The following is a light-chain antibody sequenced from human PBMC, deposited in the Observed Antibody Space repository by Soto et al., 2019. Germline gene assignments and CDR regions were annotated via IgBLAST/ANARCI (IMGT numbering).Light chain of an antibody. Sequence: DIQMTQSPSSLSASVGDRVTITCRASQDIRNYLAWYQQKPGKVPKLLIYSASTLQSGVPSRFSGSGSGTDFTLTISSLQSEDFAVYYCQQYNNWPPLTFGGGTKVDIK. CDR2: SAS. J-gene: IGKJ4*01. CDR1: QDIRNY. CDR3: QQYNNWPPLT. V-gene: IGKV1-27*01.